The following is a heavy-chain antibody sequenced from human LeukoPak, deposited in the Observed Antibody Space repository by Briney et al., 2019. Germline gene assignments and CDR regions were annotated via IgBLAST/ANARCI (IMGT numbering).Heavy chain of an antibody. D-gene: IGHD3-3*01. J-gene: IGHJ4*02. CDR3: AKDSTSGRFLEWLLAGGGHY. V-gene: IGHV3-30*02. Sequence: GGSLRLSCAASGFTFSSYGMHWVRQAPGKGLEWVAFIRYDGGNKYYADSVKDRFTISRDNSKNTLYLQMNSLRAEDTAVYYCAKDSTSGRFLEWLLAGGGHYWGQGTLVTVSS. CDR2: IRYDGGNK. CDR1: GFTFSSYG.